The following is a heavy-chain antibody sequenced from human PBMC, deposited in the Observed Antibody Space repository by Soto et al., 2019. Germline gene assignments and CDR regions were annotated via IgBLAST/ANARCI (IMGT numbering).Heavy chain of an antibody. D-gene: IGHD5-18*01. V-gene: IGHV3-23*01. CDR1: GFTFSSYA. Sequence: GGSLRLSCAASGFTFSSYAMSWVRQAPGKGLEWVSAISGSGGSTYYADSVKGRFTISRDNSKNTLYLQMNSLRAEDTAVYYCAKDIQYSYGYLAFDYWGQGTLVTVSS. CDR3: AKDIQYSYGYLAFDY. CDR2: ISGSGGST. J-gene: IGHJ4*02.